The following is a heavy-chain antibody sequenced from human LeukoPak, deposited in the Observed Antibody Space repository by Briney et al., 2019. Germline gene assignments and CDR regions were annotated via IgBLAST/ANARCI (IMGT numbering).Heavy chain of an antibody. V-gene: IGHV3-23*01. D-gene: IGHD6-19*01. Sequence: GGSLRLSCAASGFAFSSYGMSWVRQAPGKGLEWVSAISGSGGSTYYADSVKGRFTISRDNSKNTLYLQMNSLRAEDTAVYYCAKDREWLVRNYFDYWGQGTLVTVSS. CDR2: ISGSGGST. J-gene: IGHJ4*02. CDR3: AKDREWLVRNYFDY. CDR1: GFAFSSYG.